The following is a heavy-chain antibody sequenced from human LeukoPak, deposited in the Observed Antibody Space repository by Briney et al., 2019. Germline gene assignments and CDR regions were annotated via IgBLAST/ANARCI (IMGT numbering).Heavy chain of an antibody. Sequence: ASVKVSCKASGNTFTTYGISWVRQAPGQGLEWMGWISTYSGATNYVQNLQGRVTMTTDTSTTTAYMELRSLRADDTAVYYCARVSSSSWYAAIDYWGQGTLVTVSS. V-gene: IGHV1-18*01. CDR2: ISTYSGAT. J-gene: IGHJ4*02. CDR3: ARVSSSSWYAAIDY. CDR1: GNTFTTYG. D-gene: IGHD6-13*01.